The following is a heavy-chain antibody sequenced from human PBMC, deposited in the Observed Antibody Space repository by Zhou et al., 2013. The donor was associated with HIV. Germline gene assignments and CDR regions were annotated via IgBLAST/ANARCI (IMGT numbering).Heavy chain of an antibody. CDR3: ARSPGCTRASCYTANRYYHYMDV. V-gene: IGHV1-69*12. Sequence: QLQLVQSAAEVKKPGSSVKVSCKASGGTFSSSALNWVRQAPGEGPEWVGGIVPIFGTAKYPQKFQGRVIITADEATNTVNMELTSLKDEDTAVYFCARSPGCTRASCYTANRYYHYMDVWGKGTTVIV. CDR1: GGTFSSSA. CDR2: IVPIFGTA. D-gene: IGHD6-25*01. J-gene: IGHJ6*03.